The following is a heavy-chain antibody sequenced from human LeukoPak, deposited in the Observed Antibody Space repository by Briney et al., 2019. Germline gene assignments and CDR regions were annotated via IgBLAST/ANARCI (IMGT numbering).Heavy chain of an antibody. CDR1: GFTFSSYE. CDR3: ASGGSYDF. V-gene: IGHV3-48*03. Sequence: PGGSLRLSCAASGFTFSSYEMNWVRQAPGKGLEWVSSISSTGSTKFYADSVKGRFTISRDNAKNSVYLQMNSLRAEDTAVYYCASGGSYDFWSQGTLVTVSS. J-gene: IGHJ4*02. CDR2: ISSTGSTK.